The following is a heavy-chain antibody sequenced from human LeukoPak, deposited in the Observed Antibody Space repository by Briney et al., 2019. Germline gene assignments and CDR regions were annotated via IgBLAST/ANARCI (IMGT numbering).Heavy chain of an antibody. J-gene: IGHJ4*02. CDR1: GFTFSSYW. D-gene: IGHD3-10*01. Sequence: GGSLRLSCAASGFTFSSYWMNWVRQAPGKGLEWISYISSTSTDIYYVASVKGRFTISRDNAKNSLYLQMNSLRPEDTSIYYCARRGPYFDYWGQGILVTVSS. CDR2: ISSTSTDI. CDR3: ARRGPYFDY. V-gene: IGHV3-21*05.